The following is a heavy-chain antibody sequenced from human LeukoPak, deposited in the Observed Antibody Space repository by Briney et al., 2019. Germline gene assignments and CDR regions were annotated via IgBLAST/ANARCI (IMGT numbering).Heavy chain of an antibody. D-gene: IGHD3-3*01. Sequence: ASVKVSCTASGYTFSNYGISWVRQAPGQGLEWMGWINAYNGNTNSAQKFRGRVTMATDTSTSTAYMELRSLRSDDTAVYFCARDGSGSWNDYWGQGTLVTVSS. CDR1: GYTFSNYG. CDR2: INAYNGNT. J-gene: IGHJ4*02. CDR3: ARDGSGSWNDY. V-gene: IGHV1-18*01.